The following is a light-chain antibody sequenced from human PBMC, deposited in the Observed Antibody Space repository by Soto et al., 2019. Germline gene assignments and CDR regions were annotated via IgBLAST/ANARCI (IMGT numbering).Light chain of an antibody. Sequence: QSVLTQPPSASGSPGQSVTISCTGTSSDVGGYNYVSWYQQHPGKAPKLMIYEVSERPSGVPDRFSGSKSSNTASLTVSGLQAEDEGEYYCSLYTTDSTYVFGPGTKVTVL. J-gene: IGLJ1*01. CDR3: SLYTTDSTYV. V-gene: IGLV2-8*01. CDR2: EVS. CDR1: SSDVGGYNY.